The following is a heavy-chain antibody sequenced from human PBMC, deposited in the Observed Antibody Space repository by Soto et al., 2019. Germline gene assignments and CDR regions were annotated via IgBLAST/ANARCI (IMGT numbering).Heavy chain of an antibody. CDR2: TSFDGNKN. J-gene: IGHJ6*02. CDR3: AKDQKDYSGLGTYYVPYGMDV. D-gene: IGHD3-10*01. CDR1: GFTFSNFG. V-gene: IGHV3-30*18. Sequence: QVQLVESGGGVVQPGRSLRLSCVASGFTFSNFGMHWVRQAPGKGLEWVALTSFDGNKNYYADSVKGRFTLSRDNSKNTLCLQMNSLRAEDTVLYFFAKDQKDYSGLGTYYVPYGMDVWGQGTTVTVSS.